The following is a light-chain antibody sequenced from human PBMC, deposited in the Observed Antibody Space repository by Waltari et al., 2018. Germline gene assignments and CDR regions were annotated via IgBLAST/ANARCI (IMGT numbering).Light chain of an antibody. CDR3: QVWDSGRDQVV. V-gene: IGLV3-21*01. CDR2: YDS. CDR1: KVGSKS. Sequence: SYELTQAPSVSVAPGKTATITCGGNKVGSKSVRWFQQKTGQPTVLAIYYDSDRPAGIPERFTGSNTGNTATLTISRVEAGDEADYYCQVWDSGRDQVVFGGGTKLAVL. J-gene: IGLJ2*01.